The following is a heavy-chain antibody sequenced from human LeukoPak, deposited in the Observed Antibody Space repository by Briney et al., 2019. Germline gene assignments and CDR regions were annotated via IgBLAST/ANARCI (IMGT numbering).Heavy chain of an antibody. Sequence: SETLSLTCTVSGGSISSYYWSWIRQPPGKGLEWIGYIYDTGSTNYNPSLKSRVTISVDTSKNQFSLKLSPVTAADTAVYYCARDLRGITVAGPKNYYYMDVWGKGTTVTVSS. CDR3: ARDLRGITVAGPKNYYYMDV. CDR2: IYDTGST. V-gene: IGHV4-59*01. J-gene: IGHJ6*03. D-gene: IGHD6-19*01. CDR1: GGSISSYY.